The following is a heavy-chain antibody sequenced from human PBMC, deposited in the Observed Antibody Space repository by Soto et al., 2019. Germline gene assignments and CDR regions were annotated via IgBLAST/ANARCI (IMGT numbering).Heavy chain of an antibody. V-gene: IGHV3-11*01. D-gene: IGHD6-13*01. Sequence: QVQLVESGGGLVKPGGSLRLSCAASGFTFSDYYMSWIRQAPGKGLEWVSYISSSGSTIYYADSVKGRFIISRDNAKNSLYLQMNSLRAEDTAVYYCARDRREGELADYYMDVWGKGTTVTVSS. CDR2: ISSSGSTI. CDR3: ARDRREGELADYYMDV. CDR1: GFTFSDYY. J-gene: IGHJ6*03.